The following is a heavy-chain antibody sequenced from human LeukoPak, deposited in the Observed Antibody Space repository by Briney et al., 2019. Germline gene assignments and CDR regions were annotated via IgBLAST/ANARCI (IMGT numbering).Heavy chain of an antibody. CDR1: GFTFSTYS. V-gene: IGHV3-48*04. CDR2: ISSSSSTI. D-gene: IGHD3-10*01. J-gene: IGHJ4*02. CDR3: ARDLIYASGDY. Sequence: GGSLRLSCVASGFTFSTYSMNWVRQAPGRGLEWVSYISSSSSTIYYADSVKGRFTISRDNAKNSLYLQMNSLRAEDTAVYYCARDLIYASGDYWGQGTLVTVSS.